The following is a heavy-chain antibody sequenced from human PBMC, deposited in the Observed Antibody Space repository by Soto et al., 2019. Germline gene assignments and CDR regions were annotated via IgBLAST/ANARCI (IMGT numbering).Heavy chain of an antibody. CDR2: IYYSGST. V-gene: IGHV4-31*03. CDR3: ARDSYSSGWIDY. CDR1: GGSISSGGYY. J-gene: IGHJ4*02. D-gene: IGHD6-19*01. Sequence: SETLSLTCTVSGGSISSGGYYWCWIHQHPGKGLEWIGYIYYSGSTYYNPSLKSRVTISVDTSKNQFSLKLSPVTAADTAVYYCARDSYSSGWIDYWGQGTLVTVSS.